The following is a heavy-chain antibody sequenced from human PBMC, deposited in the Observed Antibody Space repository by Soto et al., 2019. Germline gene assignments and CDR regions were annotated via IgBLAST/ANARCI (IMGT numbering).Heavy chain of an antibody. CDR3: ARKHGGSSYYFDY. J-gene: IGHJ4*02. CDR1: GGSVSSGSYY. V-gene: IGHV4-61*01. Sequence: SETLSLTCTVSGGSVSSGSYYWSWIRQPPGKGLEWIGYIYYSGSPNYNPSLKSRVTISLDTSKNQFSLKLSSVTAADTAVYYCARKHGGSSYYFDYWGQGTLVTVSS. CDR2: IYYSGSP. D-gene: IGHD1-26*01.